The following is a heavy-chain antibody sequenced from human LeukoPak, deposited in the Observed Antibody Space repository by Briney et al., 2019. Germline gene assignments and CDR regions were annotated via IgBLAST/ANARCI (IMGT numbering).Heavy chain of an antibody. V-gene: IGHV3-43D*03. CDR2: ICWDGGST. CDR1: GFTFDDYA. Sequence: GGSLRLSCAASGFTFDDYAMHWVRQAPGKGLEWVSLICWDGGSTYYADSVKGRFTISRDNSKNSPYLQMNSLRAEDTALYYCAKESALRYYFDHWGQGTLVTVSS. CDR3: AKESALRYYFDH. J-gene: IGHJ4*02.